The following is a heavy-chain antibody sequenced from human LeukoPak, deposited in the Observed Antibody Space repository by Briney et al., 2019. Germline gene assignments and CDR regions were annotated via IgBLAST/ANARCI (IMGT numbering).Heavy chain of an antibody. D-gene: IGHD4-17*01. V-gene: IGHV1-2*02. J-gene: IGHJ4*02. CDR3: RTDRYGDYGDYIDY. CDR2: INPNSGDT. Sequence: ASVKVSCKASGYTFTGYYVHWMRQAPGQGLEWVGWINPNSGDTEYEQKFQGRVTMTRDTSISTAYMELSRLRSDDTAVYYCRTDRYGDYGDYIDYWGQGTLVTVSS. CDR1: GYTFTGYY.